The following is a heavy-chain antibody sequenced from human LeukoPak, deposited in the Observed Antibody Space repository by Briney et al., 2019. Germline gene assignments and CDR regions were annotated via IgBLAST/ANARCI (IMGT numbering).Heavy chain of an antibody. D-gene: IGHD3-3*01. J-gene: IGHJ4*02. CDR3: AAEPARIHYDFWSGYYGNDY. CDR1: GGTFSTYT. CDR2: INPSGGST. Sequence: ASVKVSCKASGGTFSTYTFAWVRQAPGQGLEWMGIINPSGGSTSYAQKFQGRVTMTRDMSTSTVYMELNSLRAEDTAVYYCAAEPARIHYDFWSGYYGNDYWGQGTLVTVSS. V-gene: IGHV1-46*01.